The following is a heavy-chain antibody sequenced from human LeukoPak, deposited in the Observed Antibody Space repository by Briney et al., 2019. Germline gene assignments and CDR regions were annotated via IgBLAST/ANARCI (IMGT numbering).Heavy chain of an antibody. V-gene: IGHV3-23*01. Sequence: GGSLRLLCAASGFTFSSYAMSWVRQAPGKGLGWVSAISGSGGSISYADSVKGRFTIPRENSKNTLYLQMNSLRAEDTAVYYCAKVSGSYYVGYFDYWGQGTLVTVSS. CDR2: ISGSGGSI. D-gene: IGHD1-26*01. J-gene: IGHJ4*02. CDR3: AKVSGSYYVGYFDY. CDR1: GFTFSSYA.